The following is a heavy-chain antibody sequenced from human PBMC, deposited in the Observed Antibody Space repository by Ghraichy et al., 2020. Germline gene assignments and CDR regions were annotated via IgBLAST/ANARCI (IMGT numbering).Heavy chain of an antibody. CDR3: ARGLAVAGRPFDY. J-gene: IGHJ4*02. V-gene: IGHV3-49*03. CDR1: GFTFGDYA. Sequence: GGSLRLSCTGSGFTFGDYAMSWFRQAPGKGLEWLAFIRSKAYGGTTEYAASVKGRFTISRDDSQSIAYLQVNSLKTEDTAVYYCARGLAVAGRPFDYWGQGTRVTVAS. CDR2: IRSKAYGGTT. D-gene: IGHD6-19*01.